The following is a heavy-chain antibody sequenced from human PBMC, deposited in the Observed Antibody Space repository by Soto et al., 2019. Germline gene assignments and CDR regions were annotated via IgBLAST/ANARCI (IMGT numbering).Heavy chain of an antibody. J-gene: IGHJ4*02. Sequence: QVQLQESGPGLVKPSGTLSLTCAVSGDSISSDKWWSWVRQPPGKGLEWIGEIHHSGRTNYNPSLXWRVTILVEKSKNQVSLELSSRTAADTAVYYCAGGGDWQFDYWGQGTLVTVSS. CDR2: IHHSGRT. V-gene: IGHV4-4*02. CDR3: AGGGDWQFDY. D-gene: IGHD2-21*02. CDR1: GDSISSDKW.